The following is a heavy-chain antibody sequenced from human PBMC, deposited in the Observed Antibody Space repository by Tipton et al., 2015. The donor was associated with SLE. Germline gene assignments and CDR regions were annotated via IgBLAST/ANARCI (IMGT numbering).Heavy chain of an antibody. Sequence: TLSLTCAVYGGSFSGYYWSWIRQPPGKGLEWIGEINHSGSTNYNPSLKSRVTISVDKSKNQFSLKLSSVTAADTAVYYCARDATQIAAARWGNYYMDVWGKGTTVTVSS. CDR3: ARDATQIAAARWGNYYMDV. CDR2: INHSGST. J-gene: IGHJ6*03. CDR1: GGSFSGYY. D-gene: IGHD6-13*01. V-gene: IGHV4-34*01.